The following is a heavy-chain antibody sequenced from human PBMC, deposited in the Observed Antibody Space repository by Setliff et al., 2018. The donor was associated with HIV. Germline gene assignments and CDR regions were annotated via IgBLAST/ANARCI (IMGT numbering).Heavy chain of an antibody. V-gene: IGHV1-46*01. J-gene: IGHJ3*02. D-gene: IGHD3-3*01. CDR1: GYTFTSYY. Sequence: ASVKVSCKASGYTFTSYYMNWVRQAPGQGLEWMGIINPSGGSSTYAQKFQGRVAMTRDTSTSTVYMELSSLRSEDTAVYYCARNRVRITIFGANDASDIWGQGTMVTVSS. CDR2: INPSGGSS. CDR3: ARNRVRITIFGANDASDI.